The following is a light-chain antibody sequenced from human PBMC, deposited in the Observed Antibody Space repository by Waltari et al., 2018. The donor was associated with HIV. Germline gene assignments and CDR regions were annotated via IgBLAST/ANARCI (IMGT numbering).Light chain of an antibody. CDR3: QQYHAYPVT. CDR1: QNINRW. CDR2: QAS. J-gene: IGKJ4*01. Sequence: DIQMTQSPATISASVGDRVTISCRASQNINRWLAWYQQRPGKPPKFLIYQASNLESGVPSRFRGSGSGTLFTLTINSLQPDDFATYYCQQYHAYPVTFGGGTKVENK. V-gene: IGKV1-5*01.